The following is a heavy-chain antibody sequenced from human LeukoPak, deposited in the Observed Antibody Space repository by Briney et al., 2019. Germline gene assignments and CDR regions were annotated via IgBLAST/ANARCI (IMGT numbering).Heavy chain of an antibody. J-gene: IGHJ4*02. D-gene: IGHD3-10*01. V-gene: IGHV4-34*01. Sequence: SETPSLTCAVYGGSFSGYYWSWIRQPPGKGLEWIGEINHSGSTNYNPSLKSRVTISVDTSKNQFSLKLSSVTAADTAVYYCARHAYYYGSGSYYHDYWGQGTLVTVSS. CDR3: ARHAYYYGSGSYYHDY. CDR1: GGSFSGYY. CDR2: INHSGST.